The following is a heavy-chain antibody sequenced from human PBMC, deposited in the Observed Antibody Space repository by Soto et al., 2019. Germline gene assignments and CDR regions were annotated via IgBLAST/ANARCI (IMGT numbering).Heavy chain of an antibody. CDR3: AKNYFFDS. CDR1: GLSFKSYA. J-gene: IGHJ4*02. Sequence: PWGSLRLSCAASGLSFKSYAIGWARQAPGKGLEWVSSIGVSGGGAYYADSVKGRFTISRDNSRNALYLQMNSLRAEDTAVYYCAKNYFFDSRGQGTLVNVSS. CDR2: IGVSGGGA. V-gene: IGHV3-23*01.